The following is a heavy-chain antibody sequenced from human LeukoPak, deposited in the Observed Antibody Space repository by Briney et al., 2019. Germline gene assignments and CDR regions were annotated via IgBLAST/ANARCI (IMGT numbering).Heavy chain of an antibody. V-gene: IGHV3-23*01. CDR1: GFTFTTYG. CDR3: AKDYAVGSIDY. J-gene: IGHJ4*02. CDR2: IGGSGTRT. D-gene: IGHD3-16*01. Sequence: PGGTLRLSCSASGFTFTTYGMNWVRQAPGKGLEWVSGIGGSGTRTYYADSVKGRFTISRDNSKNTVFLQMNSLRAEDSAVYYCAKDYAVGSIDYWGQGTLVTVSS.